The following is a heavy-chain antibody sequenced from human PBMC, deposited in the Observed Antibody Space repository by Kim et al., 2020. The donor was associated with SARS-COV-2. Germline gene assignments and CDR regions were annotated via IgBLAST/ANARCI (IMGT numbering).Heavy chain of an antibody. J-gene: IGHJ4*02. Sequence: SPSSQGQVTISADKSISTAYLQLSSLKASDTAMYYCARHLEYSSSPPDYWGQGTLVTVSS. CDR3: ARHLEYSSSPPDY. D-gene: IGHD6-6*01. V-gene: IGHV5-51*01.